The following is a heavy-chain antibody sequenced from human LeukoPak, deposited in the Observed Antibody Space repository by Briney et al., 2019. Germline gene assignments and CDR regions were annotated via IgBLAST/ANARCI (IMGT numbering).Heavy chain of an antibody. CDR1: GFTFSSYS. CDR3: ARAGSGWYFRYYDSSGYPFDY. CDR2: ISSSSSYI. J-gene: IGHJ4*02. V-gene: IGHV3-21*01. D-gene: IGHD3-22*01. Sequence: GGSLRLSCAASGFTFSSYSMNWVRQAPGKGLEWVSSISSSSSYIYYADSVKGRFTISRDNAKNSLCLQMNSLRAEDTAVYYCARAGSGWYFRYYDSSGYPFDYWGQGTLVTVSS.